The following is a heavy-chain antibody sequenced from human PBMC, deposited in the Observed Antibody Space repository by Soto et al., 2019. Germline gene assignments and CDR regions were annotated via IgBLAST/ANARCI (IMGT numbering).Heavy chain of an antibody. CDR3: AKNSGNAFDI. CDR2: INHSGST. V-gene: IGHV4-34*01. J-gene: IGHJ3*02. Sequence: PSETLSLTCAVYGGSFSGYFWNWIRQPPGKGLEWIGEINHSGSTNYNPSLKSRVTISVDTSKNQFSLKLSSVTAADTAVYYCAKNSGNAFDIWGQGTMVT. D-gene: IGHD6-13*01. CDR1: GGSFSGYF.